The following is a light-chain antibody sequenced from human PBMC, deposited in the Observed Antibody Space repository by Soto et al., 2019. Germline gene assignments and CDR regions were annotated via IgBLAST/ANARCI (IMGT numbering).Light chain of an antibody. CDR3: CSYAGSNTLV. Sequence: QSALTQPASVSGSPGQSITISCTGTSSDVGSYSLVSWYQQHPGQAPKPMIYEVTKRPSGVSDRFSGSKSGNTASLTISGLQAEDEADYYCCSYAGSNTLVFGSGTKVTVL. V-gene: IGLV2-23*02. J-gene: IGLJ1*01. CDR1: SSDVGSYSL. CDR2: EVT.